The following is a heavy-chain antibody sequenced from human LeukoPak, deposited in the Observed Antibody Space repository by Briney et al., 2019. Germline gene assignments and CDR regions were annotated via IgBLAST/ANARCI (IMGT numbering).Heavy chain of an antibody. V-gene: IGHV4-34*01. J-gene: IGHJ4*02. CDR2: INHSGST. CDR1: GGSFSGYY. D-gene: IGHD3-22*01. CDR3: ARGPPYYYDGSGYYYFDY. Sequence: SETLSLTCAVYGGSFSGYYWSWIRQPPGKGLEWIGEINHSGSTNYNPSLKSRVTISLDTSRNQFSLKLCSVTAADTAVYYCARGPPYYYDGSGYYYFDYWGQGTLVTVSS.